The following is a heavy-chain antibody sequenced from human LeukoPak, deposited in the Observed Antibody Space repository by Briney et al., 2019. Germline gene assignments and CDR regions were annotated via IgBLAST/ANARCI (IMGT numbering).Heavy chain of an antibody. Sequence: GGSLRLSCAASGFTFSDYYMSWIRQAPGKGLEWVSYISSSSSYTNYADSVKGRFTISRDNAKNSLYLQMNSLRAEDTAVYYCARALAARNLFDYWGRGTLVTVSS. D-gene: IGHD2-15*01. CDR3: ARALAARNLFDY. CDR2: ISSSSSYT. CDR1: GFTFSDYY. J-gene: IGHJ4*02. V-gene: IGHV3-11*06.